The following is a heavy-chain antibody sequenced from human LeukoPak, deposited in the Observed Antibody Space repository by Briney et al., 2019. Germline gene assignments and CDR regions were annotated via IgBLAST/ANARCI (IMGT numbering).Heavy chain of an antibody. J-gene: IGHJ4*02. Sequence: SETLSLTCAVYGGSFSGYYWSWVRQPPGKGLEWIGEINHSGSTNYNPSLKSRVTISVDTSKNQFSLKLSSVTAADTAVYYCARAGLNGDVDYWGQGTLVTVSS. V-gene: IGHV4-34*01. D-gene: IGHD4-17*01. CDR3: ARAGLNGDVDY. CDR2: INHSGST. CDR1: GGSFSGYY.